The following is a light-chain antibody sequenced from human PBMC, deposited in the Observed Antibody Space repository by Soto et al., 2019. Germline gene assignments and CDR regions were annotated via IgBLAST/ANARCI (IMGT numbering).Light chain of an antibody. CDR2: DAS. CDR3: QQRSNFIT. J-gene: IGKJ5*01. CDR1: QSVSSY. Sequence: IVLTQSPATLSFSPGDRATLSCRASQSVSSYLAWYQQKPGQAPRLLIYDASNRATGIPARFSGSGSGTDFTLTISSLESEDFAVYYCQQRSNFITFGQGTRLEIK. V-gene: IGKV3-11*01.